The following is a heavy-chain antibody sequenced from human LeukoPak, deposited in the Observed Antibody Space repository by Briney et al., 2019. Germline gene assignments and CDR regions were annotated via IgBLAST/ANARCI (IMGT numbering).Heavy chain of an antibody. V-gene: IGHV3-33*06. CDR1: GFMFSNYG. J-gene: IGHJ6*02. CDR3: AKALINYYYYGMDV. CDR2: IWYDGSKK. Sequence: GGSLRLSCAASGFMFSNYGMHWVRQVPGKGLEWVAVIWYDGSKKYYADSVEGRFTISRDNSKNTLYLQMNSLRAEDTAVYYCAKALINYYYYGMDVWGQGTTVTVSS.